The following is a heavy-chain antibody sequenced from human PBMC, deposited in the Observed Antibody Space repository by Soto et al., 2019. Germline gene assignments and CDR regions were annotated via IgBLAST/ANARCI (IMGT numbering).Heavy chain of an antibody. Sequence: QVQLQQWGAGLLKPSETLSLTCAVYGGSFSGYYWSWIRQPPGKGLEWIGEINHSGSTNYNPSLKSRVIISVDTSKNQFSLKLSSVTAADTAVYYCASRRLRRGFDYWGQGTLVTVSS. CDR3: ASRRLRRGFDY. CDR2: INHSGST. V-gene: IGHV4-34*01. CDR1: GGSFSGYY. J-gene: IGHJ4*02. D-gene: IGHD5-12*01.